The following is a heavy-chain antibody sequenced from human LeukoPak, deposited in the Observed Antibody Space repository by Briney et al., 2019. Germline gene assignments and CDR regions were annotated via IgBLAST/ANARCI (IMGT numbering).Heavy chain of an antibody. CDR1: GGSISSYY. D-gene: IGHD3-10*01. V-gene: IGHV4-4*07. Sequence: SETLSLTCTVSGGSISSYYWSWIRQPAGKGLEWIGRIYTSGSTNYNPSLKSRVTTSIDTSKKQFSLNLSSVTAADTAIYYCAGVFSGRRPFELWGQGILVTVSS. CDR3: AGVFSGRRPFEL. J-gene: IGHJ4*02. CDR2: IYTSGST.